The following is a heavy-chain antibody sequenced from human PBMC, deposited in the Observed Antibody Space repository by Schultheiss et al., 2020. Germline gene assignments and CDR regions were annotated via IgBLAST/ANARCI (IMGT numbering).Heavy chain of an antibody. J-gene: IGHJ4*02. CDR3: ARGGSWFLTTFDS. CDR2: IYYSGST. Sequence: SETLSLTCAVSGGPISSGGYYWSWIRQHPGKGLEWIGYIYYSGSTYYNPSLKSRVTISVDTSKNQFSLRLSSVTAADAAVYYCARGGSWFLTTFDSWGQGTLVTVSS. CDR1: GGPISSGGYY. D-gene: IGHD1-26*01. V-gene: IGHV4-31*11.